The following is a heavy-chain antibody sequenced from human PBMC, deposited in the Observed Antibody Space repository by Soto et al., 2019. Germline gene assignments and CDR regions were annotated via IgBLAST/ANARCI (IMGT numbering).Heavy chain of an antibody. CDR1: GYTFSTYA. V-gene: IGHV1-3*01. D-gene: IGHD3-10*01. CDR3: ARGKGREENYYYCGMDV. J-gene: IGHJ6*02. CDR2: INGGNGHT. Sequence: ASVKVSCKASGYTFSTYALHWLRQAPGQGLEWMGWINGGNGHTRYSQKFKDRVTISRATPASTAYMELSGQRSEDTAVYYCARGKGREENYYYCGMDVWGQGTTVTVSS.